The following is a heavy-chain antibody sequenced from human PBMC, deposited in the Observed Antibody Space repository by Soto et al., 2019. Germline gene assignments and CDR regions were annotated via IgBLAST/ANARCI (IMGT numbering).Heavy chain of an antibody. Sequence: QVQLQESGPGLVKPSETLSLTCTVSGDSISSYYWSWIRQPPGKGLEWIGYISYSGSTNYNPSLKSRVTISVDTSKNQFSLQLSSVPAADTAVYYCARHSSGTYSFFDYWGQGTLVTVSS. V-gene: IGHV4-59*08. CDR2: ISYSGST. CDR1: GDSISSYY. D-gene: IGHD1-26*01. J-gene: IGHJ4*02. CDR3: ARHSSGTYSFFDY.